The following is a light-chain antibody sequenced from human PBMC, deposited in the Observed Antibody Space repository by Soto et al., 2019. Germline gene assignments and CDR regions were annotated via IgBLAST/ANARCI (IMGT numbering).Light chain of an antibody. J-gene: IGKJ1*01. CDR3: QQYYSPWT. V-gene: IGKV4-1*01. CDR2: WAS. Sequence: DIVMTQSPDSLAVSLGERATINCKSSQSVLYSSNNKNYLAWYQQKSGQPPKLLIYWASTRESGVPDRFSGSGSGTDFTLTISSLQAEDVAVYYCQQYYSPWTFGHGTTVEIK. CDR1: QSVLYSSNNKNY.